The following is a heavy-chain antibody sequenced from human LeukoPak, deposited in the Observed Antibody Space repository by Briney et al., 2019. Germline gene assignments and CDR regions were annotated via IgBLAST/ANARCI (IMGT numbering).Heavy chain of an antibody. Sequence: GGSLRLSCAASEFTFSSYWMHWVRQAPGKGLVRVSRINSDGSSTSYADSVKGRFTISRDNAKNTLYLQMNSLRAEDTAVYYCARGVEMATPKDYFDYWGQGTLVTVSS. CDR2: INSDGSST. CDR3: ARGVEMATPKDYFDY. D-gene: IGHD5-24*01. CDR1: EFTFSSYW. J-gene: IGHJ4*02. V-gene: IGHV3-74*01.